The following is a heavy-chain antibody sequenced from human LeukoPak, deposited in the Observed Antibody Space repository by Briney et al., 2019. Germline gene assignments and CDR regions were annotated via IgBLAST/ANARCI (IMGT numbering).Heavy chain of an antibody. V-gene: IGHV3-48*01. Sequence: GGSLRLSCAASGFTFSSYGMHWVRQAPGKGLEWVSYISSSSSTIYYADSVKGRFTISRDNAKNSLYLQMNSLRAEDTAVYYCARDLDYDFWSGPHYFDYWGQGTLVTVSS. CDR1: GFTFSSYG. CDR2: ISSSSSTI. D-gene: IGHD3-3*01. CDR3: ARDLDYDFWSGPHYFDY. J-gene: IGHJ4*02.